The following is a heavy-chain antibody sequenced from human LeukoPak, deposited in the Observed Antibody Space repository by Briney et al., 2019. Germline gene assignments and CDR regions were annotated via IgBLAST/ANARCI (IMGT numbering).Heavy chain of an antibody. CDR1: GYTFTGYY. Sequence: ASVKVSCKASGYTFTGYYMHWVRQAPAQGLEWMGRINPNSGGTNYAQKFQGRVTMTRDTSISTAYMELSRLRSDDTAVYYCARALRGYSSSWYVDYWGQGTLVTVSS. CDR3: ARALRGYSSSWYVDY. CDR2: INPNSGGT. V-gene: IGHV1-2*06. D-gene: IGHD6-13*01. J-gene: IGHJ4*02.